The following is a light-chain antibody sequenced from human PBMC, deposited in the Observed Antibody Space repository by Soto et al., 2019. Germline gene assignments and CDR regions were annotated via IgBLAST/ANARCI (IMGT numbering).Light chain of an antibody. CDR3: QQYGSFFT. CDR1: QSVSSSY. CDR2: GAS. V-gene: IGKV3-20*01. J-gene: IGKJ3*01. Sequence: EIVLTQSPGTLSLSPGERATLSCRASQSVSSSYLAWYQQKPGQAPRLLIYGASSRATGIPDRFSGSGSGTDFTLTISRLEPEDFAVYYCQQYGSFFTFGPGTKVAIK.